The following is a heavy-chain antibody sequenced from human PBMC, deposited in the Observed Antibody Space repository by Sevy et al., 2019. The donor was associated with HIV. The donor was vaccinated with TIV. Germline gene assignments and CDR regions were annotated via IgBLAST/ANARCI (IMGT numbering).Heavy chain of an antibody. J-gene: IGHJ4*02. Sequence: GGSLRLSCAASGFTFTTYWMTWVRQAPGKGLEWVANIKQDGSEKYYVDSVKGRFTISRDNAKNSVYLQMNSLRVEDTAVYWGERGLYNALDWGQGTLVTVSS. D-gene: IGHD3-16*01. V-gene: IGHV3-7*01. CDR3: ERGLYNALD. CDR1: GFTFTTYW. CDR2: IKQDGSEK.